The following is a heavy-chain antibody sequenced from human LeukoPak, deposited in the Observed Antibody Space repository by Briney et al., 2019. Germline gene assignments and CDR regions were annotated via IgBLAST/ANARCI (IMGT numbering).Heavy chain of an antibody. V-gene: IGHV3-33*01. CDR2: IWYDGSNK. CDR1: RFTFSSHG. D-gene: IGHD6-6*01. Sequence: GGSLRLSCAASRFTFSSHGMHWVRQAPGKGLEWVAIIWYDGSNKYYADSVKGRFTISRDNSKNTLYLQMNSLRGEDTAVYYCARDRGAARLDYWGQGTLVTVPS. CDR3: ARDRGAARLDY. J-gene: IGHJ4*02.